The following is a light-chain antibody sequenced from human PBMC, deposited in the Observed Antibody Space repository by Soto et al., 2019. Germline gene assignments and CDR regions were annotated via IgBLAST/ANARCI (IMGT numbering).Light chain of an antibody. V-gene: IGKV3-20*01. CDR1: QSVSSSY. CDR3: QQYGVSRT. Sequence: EIVLTQSPCTLSLSPGERATLSCRASQSVSSSYLAWYQQKPGQAPRLLIYGASSRATGIPDRFSGSGSGTDFTLTISRLEPEDFAVYYCQQYGVSRTFGQGTRLEIK. J-gene: IGKJ5*01. CDR2: GAS.